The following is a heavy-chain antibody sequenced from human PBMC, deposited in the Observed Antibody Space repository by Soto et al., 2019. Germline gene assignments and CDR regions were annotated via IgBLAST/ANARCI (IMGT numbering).Heavy chain of an antibody. CDR2: ISGGGGST. D-gene: IGHD4-17*01. CDR1: GFTFSSYA. V-gene: IGHV3-23*01. CDR3: ARPYGGKIGDAPDL. Sequence: EVQLLESGGRLVQPGGSLRLSCAASGFTFSSYAMNWVRQAPGKGLEWVAGISGGGGSTYYADSVKGRFTISRDTSKNTVYLQMNSLRAEDSAVYNCARPYGGKIGDAPDLWGPGTMVTVSS. J-gene: IGHJ3*01.